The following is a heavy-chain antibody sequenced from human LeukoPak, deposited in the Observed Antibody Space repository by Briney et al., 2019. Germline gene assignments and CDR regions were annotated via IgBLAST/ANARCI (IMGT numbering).Heavy chain of an antibody. CDR2: IYYSGGT. D-gene: IGHD6-13*01. Sequence: PSETLSLTCTVSGGSISSYYWSWIRQPPGKGLEWIGYIYYSGGTNYNPSLKSRVTISVDTSKNQFSLKLSSVTAADTAVYYCARVVAAAGALGYYYYGMDVWGQGTTVTVSS. V-gene: IGHV4-59*01. J-gene: IGHJ6*02. CDR3: ARVVAAAGALGYYYYGMDV. CDR1: GGSISSYY.